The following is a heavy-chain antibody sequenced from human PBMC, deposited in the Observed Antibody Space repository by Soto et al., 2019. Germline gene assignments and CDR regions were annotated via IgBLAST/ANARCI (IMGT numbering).Heavy chain of an antibody. Sequence: GGSLRLSCAASGFTFSDHYMDWVRQAPGKGLEWVGRTRNKANSYTTEYAASGKGRFTISRDDSKNSLYLQMNSLKTEDTAVYYCARVGYYYDSSGYYYESYFDYWGQGTLVTVSS. V-gene: IGHV3-72*01. CDR1: GFTFSDHY. CDR2: TRNKANSYTT. D-gene: IGHD3-22*01. CDR3: ARVGYYYDSSGYYYESYFDY. J-gene: IGHJ4*02.